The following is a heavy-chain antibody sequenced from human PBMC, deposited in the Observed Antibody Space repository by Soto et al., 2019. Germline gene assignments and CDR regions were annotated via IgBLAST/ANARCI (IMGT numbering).Heavy chain of an antibody. Sequence: PGGSLRLSCEASGFTISECSMNWVRQAPGKGLEWLAYITIRTGNVLYADSVRGRFTISADNAENSVILQMNSLRAEDTAVYYCARAAEYYYDSSGYQHFDYWGQGTLVTVSS. CDR2: ITIRTGNV. J-gene: IGHJ4*02. V-gene: IGHV3-48*01. CDR3: ARAAEYYYDSSGYQHFDY. CDR1: GFTISECS. D-gene: IGHD3-22*01.